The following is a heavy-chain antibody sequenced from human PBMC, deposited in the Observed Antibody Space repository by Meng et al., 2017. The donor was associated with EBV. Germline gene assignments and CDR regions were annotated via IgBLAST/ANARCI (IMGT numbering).Heavy chain of an antibody. Sequence: QVQLVQSGAEVKRPGSSGKFSCKASGGTFSSYAISWVRQAPGQGLEWMGGIIPIFGTANYAQKFQGRVTITADESTSTAYMELSSLRSEDTAVYYCARDPSSSSPYFDYWGQGTLVTVSS. V-gene: IGHV1-69*01. D-gene: IGHD6-6*01. CDR2: IIPIFGTA. J-gene: IGHJ4*02. CDR1: GGTFSSYA. CDR3: ARDPSSSSPYFDY.